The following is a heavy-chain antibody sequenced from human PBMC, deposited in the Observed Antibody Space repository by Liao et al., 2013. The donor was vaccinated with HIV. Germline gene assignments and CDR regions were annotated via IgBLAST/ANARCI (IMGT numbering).Heavy chain of an antibody. CDR2: IFHSGSA. Sequence: QVQLQESGPGLVKPSETLSLTCTVSGGSISSYYWSWIRQSPGKGLEWIGYIFHSGSARYNPSLKSRVTISLDTSKSQSQFSLKLTSVTAADTAVYFCARDRMSTVRTFDIWGQGTLVTVSS. CDR3: ARDRMSTVRTFDI. V-gene: IGHV4-59*01. D-gene: IGHD5-24*01. CDR1: GGSISSYY. J-gene: IGHJ3*02.